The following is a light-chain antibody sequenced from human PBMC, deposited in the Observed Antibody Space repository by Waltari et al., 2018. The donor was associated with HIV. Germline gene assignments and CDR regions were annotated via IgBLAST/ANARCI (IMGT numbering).Light chain of an antibody. V-gene: IGLV2-23*02. CDR3: CSFAGSTSWV. J-gene: IGLJ3*02. CDR1: SSDIGRYHL. CDR2: EVT. Sequence: QSALTQPASVSGSPGQSITFSCTGTSSDIGRYHLVSWYQQHPGKAPRLMIYEVTKRPSGVSYRLSGSKSGNTASLTISGLQAEDEADYSCCSFAGSTSWVFGGGTKLTVL.